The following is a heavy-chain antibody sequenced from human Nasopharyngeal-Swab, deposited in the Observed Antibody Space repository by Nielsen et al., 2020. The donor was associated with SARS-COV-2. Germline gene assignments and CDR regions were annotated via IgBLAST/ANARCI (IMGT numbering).Heavy chain of an antibody. CDR3: ARDDFTSTAFDI. CDR1: GYTIAAYG. J-gene: IGHJ3*02. CDR2: INAGNGDT. V-gene: IGHV1-3*01. Sequence: ASVKVSCKASGYTIAAYGMYWVRQAPGQGLEWVGWINAGNGDTKYSEKFQGRLTNTRDISASTAYMELSSLTSEDTAVYYCARDDFTSTAFDIWGQGTMVTVSS.